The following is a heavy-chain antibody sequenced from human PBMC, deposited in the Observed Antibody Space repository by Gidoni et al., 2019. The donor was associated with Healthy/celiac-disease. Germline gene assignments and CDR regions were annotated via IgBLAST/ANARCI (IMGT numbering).Heavy chain of an antibody. D-gene: IGHD3-3*01. Sequence: QVQLVESGGGVVQPGRSLRLSCAASGFTFSSYAMHWVRQAPGKGLEWVAVISYDGSNKYYADSVKGRFTISRDNSKNTLYLQMNSLRAEDTAVYYCARDQIGDQYYDFWSGYPNWFDPWGQGTLVTVSS. CDR3: ARDQIGDQYYDFWSGYPNWFDP. V-gene: IGHV3-30-3*01. CDR1: GFTFSSYA. J-gene: IGHJ5*02. CDR2: ISYDGSNK.